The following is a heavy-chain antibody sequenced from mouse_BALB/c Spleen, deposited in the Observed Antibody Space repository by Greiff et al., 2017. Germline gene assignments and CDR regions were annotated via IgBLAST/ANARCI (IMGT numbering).Heavy chain of an antibody. Sequence: EVKLVESGGGLVKPGGSLKLSCAASGFTFSSYAMSWVRQSPEKRLEWVAEISSGGSYTYYQDTVTGRFTISRDNTKNTLYLEMSSLRSEDTAMYYYATKDEDWYFDVWGAGTTVTVSS. J-gene: IGHJ1*01. CDR3: ATKDEDWYFDV. CDR1: GFTFSSYA. CDR2: ISSGGSYT. V-gene: IGHV5-9-4*01.